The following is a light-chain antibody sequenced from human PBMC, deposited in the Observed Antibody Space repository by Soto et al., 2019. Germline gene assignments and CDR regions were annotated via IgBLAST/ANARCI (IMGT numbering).Light chain of an antibody. Sequence: EIVLTQSPGTLSLSTGERATLSCRASQSISSSYLAWYQQKPGQAPRLLIYGASSRATGTPDRFSGSGSGTDFTLTISRLEPEDFAVYYCQQYYSSPWTFGLGTKVDIK. CDR3: QQYYSSPWT. CDR1: QSISSSY. V-gene: IGKV3-20*01. CDR2: GAS. J-gene: IGKJ1*01.